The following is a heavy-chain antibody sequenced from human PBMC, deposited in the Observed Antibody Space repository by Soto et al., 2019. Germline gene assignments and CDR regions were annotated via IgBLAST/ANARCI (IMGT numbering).Heavy chain of an antibody. CDR3: ARAHAPTLPFDY. Sequence: TSETLSLTCTVSGGSMRNVYWSWIRQPPGKRLEWIGFIFHSGNAKYNPSIKSRVTISIDTSKSKFSLSLHSVTAADTAVYFCARAHAPTLPFDYWGLGTLVTVSS. CDR2: IFHSGNA. V-gene: IGHV4-59*01. D-gene: IGHD2-15*01. CDR1: GGSMRNVY. J-gene: IGHJ4*01.